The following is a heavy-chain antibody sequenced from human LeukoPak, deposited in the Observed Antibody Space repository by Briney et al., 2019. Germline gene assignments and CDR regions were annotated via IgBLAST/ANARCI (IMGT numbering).Heavy chain of an antibody. V-gene: IGHV4-34*01. J-gene: IGHJ4*02. CDR3: AIPGEGDSSSSGQPSPFDY. CDR1: GGSFSGYY. D-gene: IGHD6-6*01. Sequence: SETLSLTCAVYGGSFSGYYWSWIRQPPGKGLEWIGEINHSGSTNYNPSLKSRVTISVDTSKNQFSLKLSSVTAADTAVYYCAIPGEGDSSSSGQPSPFDYWGPGTLGTVSS. CDR2: INHSGST.